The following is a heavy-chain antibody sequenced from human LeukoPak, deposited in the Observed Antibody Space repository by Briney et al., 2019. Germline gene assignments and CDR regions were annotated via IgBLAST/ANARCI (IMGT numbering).Heavy chain of an antibody. D-gene: IGHD3-10*01. Sequence: QPGGSLRLSCAASGFTFSSYAMYWVRQAPGKGLEYVSAITSNGRSTYDANSVRGRFIISRDNSKNTLYLQMGSLRAEDMAIYCCARGPTDSLLAYYFDYWGQGTLVTVSS. J-gene: IGHJ4*02. CDR1: GFTFSSYA. CDR2: ITSNGRST. V-gene: IGHV3-64*01. CDR3: ARGPTDSLLAYYFDY.